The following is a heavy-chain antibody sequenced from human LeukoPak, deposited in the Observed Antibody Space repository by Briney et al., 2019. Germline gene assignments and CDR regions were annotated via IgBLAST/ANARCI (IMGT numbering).Heavy chain of an antibody. V-gene: IGHV3-11*06. Sequence: GGSLRLSCAASGFTFSDYYMSWIRQAPGKGLEWVSYISGSGSHTTYADSVRGRFTISRDNAKNSLSLQMNSLRAEDTAVYYCATISPVAGSYYWGQGTLVTVSS. CDR3: ATISPVAGSYY. CDR2: ISGSGSHT. D-gene: IGHD6-19*01. CDR1: GFTFSDYY. J-gene: IGHJ4*02.